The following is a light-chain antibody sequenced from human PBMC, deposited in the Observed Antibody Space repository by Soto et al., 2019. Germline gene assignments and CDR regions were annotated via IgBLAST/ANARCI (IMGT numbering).Light chain of an antibody. Sequence: EIVLTQSPATLSLSPGERATLSCRASQSISSYLAWFQQKPGQAPRLLISDASSSATGIPARFSGSGSGTDFTLTISRVESEDTAAYYCQQRYNRYTFGQGTKLEIK. V-gene: IGKV3-11*01. CDR1: QSISSY. J-gene: IGKJ2*01. CDR2: DAS. CDR3: QQRYNRYT.